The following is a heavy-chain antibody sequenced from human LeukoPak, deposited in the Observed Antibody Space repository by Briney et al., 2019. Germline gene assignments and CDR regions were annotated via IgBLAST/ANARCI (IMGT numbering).Heavy chain of an antibody. CDR2: IYSGGST. D-gene: IGHD3-10*01. V-gene: IGHV3-66*01. CDR3: ATMDYNYYGSGSYYNDGY. CDR1: GFTVSSYY. J-gene: IGHJ4*02. Sequence: GGSLRLSCAASGFTVSSYYMSWVRQAPGKGLEWVSVIYSGGSTYYADSVKGRFTISRDNSKNTLYLQMNSLRAEDTAVYYCATMDYNYYGSGSYYNDGYWGQGTLVTVSS.